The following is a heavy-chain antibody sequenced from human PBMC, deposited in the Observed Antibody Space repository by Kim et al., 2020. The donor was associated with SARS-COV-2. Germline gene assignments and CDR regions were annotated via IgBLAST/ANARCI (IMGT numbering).Heavy chain of an antibody. J-gene: IGHJ4*02. D-gene: IGHD3-9*01. CDR3: ARGALYYDILTGYYSGPFDY. V-gene: IGHV1-2*06. Sequence: ASVKVSCKASGYTFTGYYMHWVRQAPGQGLEWMGRINPNSGGTNYAQKFQGRVTMTRDTSISTAYMELSRLRSDDTAVYYCARGALYYDILTGYYSGPFDYWGQGTLVTVSS. CDR2: INPNSGGT. CDR1: GYTFTGYY.